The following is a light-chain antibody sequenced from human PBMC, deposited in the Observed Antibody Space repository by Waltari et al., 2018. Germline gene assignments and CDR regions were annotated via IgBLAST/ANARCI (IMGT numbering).Light chain of an antibody. CDR2: KAS. CDR3: QQYNSYSGYT. J-gene: IGKJ2*01. CDR1: QSISSW. V-gene: IGKV1-5*03. Sequence: DIQMTQSPSTLSASVGDRVTITCRASQSISSWLAWYQQNPRKAPKLLIYKASSLESGVPSRFSGSGSGTEFTLTISSLQPDDFATYYCQQYNSYSGYTFGQGTKLEIK.